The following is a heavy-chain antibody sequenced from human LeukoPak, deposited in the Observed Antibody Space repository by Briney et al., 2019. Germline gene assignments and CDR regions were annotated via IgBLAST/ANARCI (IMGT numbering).Heavy chain of an antibody. J-gene: IGHJ4*02. D-gene: IGHD2-2*01. V-gene: IGHV3-53*01. Sequence: GGSLRLSCAASGFTFSNYWMSWVRQAPGKGLEWVSVIYSGGSTYYADSVKGRFTISRDNSKNTLYLQMNSLRAEDTAVYYCARGLGYCSSTSCRDYWGQGTLVTVSS. CDR3: ARGLGYCSSTSCRDY. CDR1: GFTFSNYW. CDR2: IYSGGST.